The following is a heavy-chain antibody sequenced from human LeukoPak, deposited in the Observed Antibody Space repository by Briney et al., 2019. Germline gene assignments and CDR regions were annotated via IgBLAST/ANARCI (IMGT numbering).Heavy chain of an antibody. CDR1: GYTFTGYY. D-gene: IGHD3-22*01. CDR3: ARVAGYYYDSSGYYFGFDY. Sequence: ASVKVSCKASGYTFTGYYMHWVRQAPGQGLEWMGWINPNSGGTNYAQKFQGRVTMTRDTSISTAYMELSRLRSDDTAVYYCARVAGYYYDSSGYYFGFDYWGQGTLVTVSS. V-gene: IGHV1-2*02. J-gene: IGHJ4*02. CDR2: INPNSGGT.